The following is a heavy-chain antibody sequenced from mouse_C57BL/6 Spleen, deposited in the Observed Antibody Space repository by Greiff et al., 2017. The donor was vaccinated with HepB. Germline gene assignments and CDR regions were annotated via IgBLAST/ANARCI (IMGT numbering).Heavy chain of an antibody. Sequence: EVQLVESGGGLVKPGGSLKLSCAASGFTFSSYAMSWVRQTPEKRLEWVATISDGGSYTYYPDNVKGRFTISRDNAKNNLYLQMSHLKSEDTAMYYCARDRQSYAMDYWGQGTSVTVSS. V-gene: IGHV5-4*01. CDR1: GFTFSSYA. CDR3: ARDRQSYAMDY. CDR2: ISDGGSYT. J-gene: IGHJ4*01. D-gene: IGHD6-1*01.